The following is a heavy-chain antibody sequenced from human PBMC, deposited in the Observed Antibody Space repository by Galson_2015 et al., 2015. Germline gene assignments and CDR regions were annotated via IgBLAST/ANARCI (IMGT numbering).Heavy chain of an antibody. D-gene: IGHD3-22*01. CDR1: GFSFSSYG. J-gene: IGHJ4*02. CDR2: IWSDGSNR. Sequence: SLRLSCAASGFSFSSYGMHWVRQAPGKGLEWVADIWSDGSNRYHADSVKGRFTISIDDSKNTLYLQMNSLRDEDTAVYYCARDLRSKTYYGVDYWGQGTLVTVSS. V-gene: IGHV3-33*01. CDR3: ARDLRSKTYYGVDY.